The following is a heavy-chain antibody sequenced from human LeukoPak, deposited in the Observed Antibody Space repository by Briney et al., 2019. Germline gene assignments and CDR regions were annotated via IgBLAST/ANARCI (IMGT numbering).Heavy chain of an antibody. D-gene: IGHD6-13*01. CDR1: GFTFSSYA. V-gene: IGHV3-23*01. Sequence: GRSLRLSCAASGFTFSSYAMSWVRQAPGKGLEWVSAISGSGGSTYYADSVKGRFTISRDNSKNTLYLQMNSLRAEDTAVYYCAKDLEAAGTPHQAQWYYYYMDVWGKGTTVTVSS. J-gene: IGHJ6*03. CDR3: AKDLEAAGTPHQAQWYYYYMDV. CDR2: ISGSGGST.